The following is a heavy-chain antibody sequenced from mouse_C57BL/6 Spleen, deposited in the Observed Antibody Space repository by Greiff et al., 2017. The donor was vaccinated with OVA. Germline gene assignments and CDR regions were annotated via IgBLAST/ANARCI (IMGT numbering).Heavy chain of an antibody. CDR1: GFNIKDYY. CDR2: IDPEDGET. D-gene: IGHD1-1*01. V-gene: IGHV14-2*01. Sequence: EVQRVESGAELVKPGASVKLSCTASGFNIKDYYMHWVKQRTEQGLEWIGRIDPEDGETKYAPKFQGKATITADTSSNTAYLQLSSLTSEDTAVYYCARIFTTVVANYFDYWGQGTTLTVSS. CDR3: ARIFTTVVANYFDY. J-gene: IGHJ2*01.